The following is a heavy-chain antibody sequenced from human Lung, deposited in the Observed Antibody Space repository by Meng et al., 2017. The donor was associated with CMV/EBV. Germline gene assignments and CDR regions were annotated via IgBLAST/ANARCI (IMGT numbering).Heavy chain of an antibody. CDR2: IPHRGSS. Sequence: QVRLRESGPALVMPSATLSLTCAVSGDSITNHNWWAWVRQPPGKGLEWIGEIPHRGSSAYNPSLKSRVSMSIDKSKNQFSLKLTSVTAADTAVYHCLRRSGGSVWGQGTLVTVSS. CDR3: LRRSGGSV. V-gene: IGHV4-4*02. CDR1: GDSITNHNW. J-gene: IGHJ1*01. D-gene: IGHD3-10*01.